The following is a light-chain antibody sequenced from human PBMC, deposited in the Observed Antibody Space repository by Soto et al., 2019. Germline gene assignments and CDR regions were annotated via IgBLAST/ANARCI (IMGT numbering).Light chain of an antibody. V-gene: IGLV1-47*01. J-gene: IGLJ1*01. CDR1: SSNIGSNY. Sequence: QSVLTQPPSASGTPGQRVTISCSGSSSNIGSNYVYWYQQLPGTAPKLLIYRNNQRPSGVPDRFSGSKSGTSASLAISGLRSEDEADYCCAAWDDSLSGPNVFGTGTKVTVL. CDR2: RNN. CDR3: AAWDDSLSGPNV.